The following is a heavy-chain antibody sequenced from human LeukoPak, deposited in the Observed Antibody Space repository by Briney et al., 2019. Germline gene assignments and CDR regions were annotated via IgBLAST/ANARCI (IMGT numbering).Heavy chain of an antibody. CDR2: IYHSGST. Sequence: PSETLSLTCTVSHYSISSNYYWGWIRRPPGKGLEWIGSIYHSGSTYYNPSLKSRVTISVDTAKNKFSLKLTSVTAADTAVYYCARSSGYMSYWGQGPLVTVS. CDR1: HYSISSNYY. J-gene: IGHJ4*02. V-gene: IGHV4-38-2*02. CDR3: ARSSGYMSY. D-gene: IGHD3-22*01.